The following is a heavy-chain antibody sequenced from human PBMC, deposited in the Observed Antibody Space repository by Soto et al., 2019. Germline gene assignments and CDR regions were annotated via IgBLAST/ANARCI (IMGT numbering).Heavy chain of an antibody. CDR2: IHYGGST. CDR1: GGSISRSGYY. J-gene: IGHJ6*02. D-gene: IGHD3-10*01. CDR3: ARPVGSGSPALEDGIDV. Sequence: PSEILSLTCIVSGGSISRSGYYWGWARQPPGKGLEWIGSIHYGGSTYYNPSLKSGVTISLDTSKNQFSLKLTSVTAADTAVYYCARPVGSGSPALEDGIDVWGQGTTVTVSS. V-gene: IGHV4-39*01.